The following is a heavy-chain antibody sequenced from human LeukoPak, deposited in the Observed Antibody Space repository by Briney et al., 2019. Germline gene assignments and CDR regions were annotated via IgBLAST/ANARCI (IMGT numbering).Heavy chain of an antibody. V-gene: IGHV3-74*01. D-gene: IGHD6-13*01. CDR2: IKSDGSTT. J-gene: IGHJ6*02. CDR3: TRVQAGRAGLMDV. CDR1: GFTFSSHW. Sequence: GGSLRLSCTASGFTFSSHWMHGVRQAAGKGLVWVSHIKSDGSTTNYADSVKGRFPTSRDNAKNTLYLQMNSLRAEDTALYYCTRVQAGRAGLMDVWGRGTTVTVSS.